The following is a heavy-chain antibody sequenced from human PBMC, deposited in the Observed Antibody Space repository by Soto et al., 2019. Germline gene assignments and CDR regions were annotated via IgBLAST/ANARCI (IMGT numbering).Heavy chain of an antibody. CDR2: MYNTGST. V-gene: IGHV4-59*01. D-gene: IGHD2-21*02. CDR3: ARDLSGYCGTDCYPLDV. Sequence: QVQLQESGPGLVKPSETLSLTCTVSGGTISRYYWSWIRQPPGKGLEWIGYMYNTGSTVYNPSFKSRATISADTSKNQFTLKLNSVTAADTAVYYCARDLSGYCGTDCYPLDVWGQGTTVTVSS. J-gene: IGHJ6*02. CDR1: GGTISRYY.